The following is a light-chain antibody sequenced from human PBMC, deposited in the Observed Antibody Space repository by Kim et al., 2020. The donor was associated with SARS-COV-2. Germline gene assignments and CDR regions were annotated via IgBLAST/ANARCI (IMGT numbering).Light chain of an antibody. J-gene: IGLJ2*01. CDR3: SAYRTNTALL. CDR1: NSDIGGNNY. Sequence: GHSITIACNGTNSDIGGNNYVSWYQQHHGRAPKLMIYDVTKRPSGVSSRFSGSTSGNTASLTISGLQTEDEAHYYCSAYRTNTALLFGGGTQLTVL. V-gene: IGLV2-14*03. CDR2: DVT.